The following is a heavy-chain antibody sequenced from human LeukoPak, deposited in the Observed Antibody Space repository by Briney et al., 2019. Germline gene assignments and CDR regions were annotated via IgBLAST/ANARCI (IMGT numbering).Heavy chain of an antibody. CDR1: GFTVSSNY. V-gene: IGHV4-30-4*01. CDR3: ARAGYYYYYMDV. J-gene: IGHJ6*03. Sequence: LRLSCAASGFTVSSNYMRWIRQPPGKGLEWIGYIYYSGSTYYNPSLKSRVTISVDTSKNQLSLKLSSVTAADTAVYYCARAGYYYYYMDVWGKGTTVTVSS. CDR2: IYYSGST.